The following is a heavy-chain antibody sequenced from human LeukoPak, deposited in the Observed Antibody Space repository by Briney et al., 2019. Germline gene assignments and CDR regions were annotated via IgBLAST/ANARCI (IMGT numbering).Heavy chain of an antibody. D-gene: IGHD2-2*01. J-gene: IGHJ4*02. CDR3: ARGMRRRDIVVVPATWPMGY. CDR1: GYTFNSYD. Sequence: GASVKVSCKASGYTFNSYDINWVRQATGQGLEWMGWMNPNSGNTGYAQKFQGRVTITRNTSISTAYMELSSLRSEDTAVYYCARGMRRRDIVVVPATWPMGYWGQGTLVTVS. CDR2: MNPNSGNT. V-gene: IGHV1-8*03.